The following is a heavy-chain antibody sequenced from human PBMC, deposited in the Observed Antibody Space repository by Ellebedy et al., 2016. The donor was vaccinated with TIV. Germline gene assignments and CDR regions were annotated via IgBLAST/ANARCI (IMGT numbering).Heavy chain of an antibody. D-gene: IGHD3-10*01. J-gene: IGHJ5*01. CDR3: AKGRGLYGSGSYESWFDS. CDR2: IYSGGST. V-gene: IGHV3-66*01. CDR1: GFTVSSNY. Sequence: GGSLRLSCAASGFTVSSNYMSWVRQAPGKGLEWVSVIYSGGSTYYADSVKGRFTISRDNSKNTLYLQMNSLRGEDAAVYYCAKGRGLYGSGSYESWFDSWGQGALVTVSS.